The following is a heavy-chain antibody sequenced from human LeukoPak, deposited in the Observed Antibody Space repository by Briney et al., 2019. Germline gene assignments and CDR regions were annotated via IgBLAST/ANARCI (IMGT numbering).Heavy chain of an antibody. CDR2: IYYSGTT. Sequence: SQTLSLTCTVSGGSISSGGHYWSWIRQHPGRGLKWIGYIYYSGTTYYNPSLKSRVTISLDTSKNQFSLKLSSVTAADTAVYYCARDGGFIDGDPMSAFDIWGQGTMVTVSS. CDR3: ARDGGFIDGDPMSAFDI. D-gene: IGHD3-16*01. CDR1: GGSISSGGHY. J-gene: IGHJ3*02. V-gene: IGHV4-31*03.